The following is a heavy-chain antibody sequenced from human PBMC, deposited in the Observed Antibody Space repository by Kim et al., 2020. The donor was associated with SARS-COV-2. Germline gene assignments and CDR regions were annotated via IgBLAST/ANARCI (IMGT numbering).Heavy chain of an antibody. D-gene: IGHD6-13*01. CDR3: AKDWYSSSWGGPLGAFDI. CDR2: ISWNSGSI. V-gene: IGHV3-9*01. Sequence: GGSLRLSCAASGFTFGDYAMHWVRQAPGKGLEWVSGISWNSGSIGYADSVKGRFTISRDNAKNSLYLQMNSLRAEDTALYYCAKDWYSSSWGGPLGAFDIWGQGTMVTVSS. CDR1: GFTFGDYA. J-gene: IGHJ3*02.